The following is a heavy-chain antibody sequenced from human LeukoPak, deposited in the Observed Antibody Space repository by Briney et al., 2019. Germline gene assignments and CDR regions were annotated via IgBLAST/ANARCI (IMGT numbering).Heavy chain of an antibody. CDR1: GFTFSSYG. D-gene: IGHD5-18*01. Sequence: GGSLRGSCAASGFTFSSYGMHWVRQAPGKGLEWVAVISYDGSNKYYADSVKGRFTISRDNSKNTLYLQMNSLRAEDTAVYYCAKERYSYGSMDYWGQGTLVTVSS. V-gene: IGHV3-30*18. CDR2: ISYDGSNK. J-gene: IGHJ4*02. CDR3: AKERYSYGSMDY.